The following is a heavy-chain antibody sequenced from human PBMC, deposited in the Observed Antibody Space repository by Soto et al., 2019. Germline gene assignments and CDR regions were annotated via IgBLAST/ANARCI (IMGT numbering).Heavy chain of an antibody. V-gene: IGHV1-69*01. CDR1: GGTFSSYA. CDR3: ARLGNPYYKSRWGKLVGP. J-gene: IGHJ5*01. CDR2: IIPIFGTA. D-gene: IGHD3-10*01. Sequence: QVQLVQSGAEVKKPGSSVKVSCKASGGTFSSYAISWVRQAPGQGLEWMGGIIPIFGTANYAQKFQGRVTITADESTSTAYLELGSLRTEDPGVYFCARLGNPYYKSRWGKLVGPWGQGNLVTVPS.